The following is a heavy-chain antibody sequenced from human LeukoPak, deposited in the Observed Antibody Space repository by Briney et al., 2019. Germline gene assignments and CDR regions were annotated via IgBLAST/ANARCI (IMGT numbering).Heavy chain of an antibody. CDR2: IYSGGST. CDR3: AKDPNPYCSGGSCYSDRFDP. CDR1: GFTVSSNY. D-gene: IGHD2-15*01. J-gene: IGHJ5*02. V-gene: IGHV3-53*05. Sequence: GGSLRLSCAASGFTVSSNYMSWVRQAPGKGLEWVSVIYSGGSTYYADSVKGRFTISRDNSKNTLYLQMNSLRAEDTAVYYCAKDPNPYCSGGSCYSDRFDPWGQGTLVTVSS.